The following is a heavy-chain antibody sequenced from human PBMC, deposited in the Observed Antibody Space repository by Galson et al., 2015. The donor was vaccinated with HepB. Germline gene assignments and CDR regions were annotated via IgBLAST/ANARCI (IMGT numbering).Heavy chain of an antibody. V-gene: IGHV3-74*01. CDR1: GFTFSSYW. D-gene: IGHD6-19*01. CDR2: INSDGSST. J-gene: IGHJ4*02. CDR3: ARDGDSSGWYEG. Sequence: SLRLSCAASGFTFSSYWMHWVRQAPGKGLVWVSRINSDGSSTSYADSVKGRFTISSDNAKNTLYLQMNSLRAEDTAVYYCARDGDSSGWYEGWGQGTLVTVSS.